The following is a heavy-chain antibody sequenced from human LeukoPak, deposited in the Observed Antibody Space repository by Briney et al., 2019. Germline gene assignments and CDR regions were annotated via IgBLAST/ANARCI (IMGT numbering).Heavy chain of an antibody. Sequence: GRSLRLSCVASEFTFSRYVIHWVRQAPGKGLEWVAVISKDGSDEYYADSVKGRFTVSRDPSKNSLYLQMNNLRGEDTAVYYCARAAPVRGVTFFDYWGQGTLITVSS. CDR2: ISKDGSDE. CDR3: ARAAPVRGVTFFDY. CDR1: EFTFSRYV. V-gene: IGHV3-30*04. J-gene: IGHJ4*02. D-gene: IGHD3-10*01.